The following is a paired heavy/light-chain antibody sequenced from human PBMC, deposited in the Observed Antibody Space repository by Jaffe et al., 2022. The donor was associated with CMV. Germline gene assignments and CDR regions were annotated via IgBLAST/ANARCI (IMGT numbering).Light chain of an antibody. V-gene: IGKV3-15*01. CDR1: QSVGSQ. Sequence: EIVMTQSPATLSVSPGERATLSCRASQSVGSQLAWYQQKPGRAPRLLIFSASARATGVPAKFSGSGSGTEFSLTISSLQPEDFAVYYCQQSYNWPRTFGQGTKVEIK. J-gene: IGKJ1*01. CDR3: QQSYNWPRT. CDR2: SAS.
Heavy chain of an antibody. Sequence: EVQLVESGGGLVKPGGSLRLSCAASGFTFSNAWMSWVRQAPGKGLEWVGRIKSKSDDGTTDHAAPVKGRFTISRDDSKSTLYLQMNSLKTEDTAIYYCATAPGYYNSAPFDYWGRGTLVTVSS. CDR2: IKSKSDDGTT. D-gene: IGHD3-22*01. CDR3: ATAPGYYNSAPFDY. CDR1: GFTFSNAW. J-gene: IGHJ4*02. V-gene: IGHV3-15*01.